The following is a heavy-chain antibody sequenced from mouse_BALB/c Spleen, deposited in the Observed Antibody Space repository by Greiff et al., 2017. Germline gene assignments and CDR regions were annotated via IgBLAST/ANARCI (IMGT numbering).Heavy chain of an antibody. CDR1: GYTFTSYW. CDR2: IYPGNSDT. D-gene: IGHD1-2*01. V-gene: IGHV1-5*01. Sequence: VHVKQSGTVLARPGASVKMSCKASGYTFTSYWMHWVKQRPGQGLEWIGAIYPGNSDTSYNQKFKGKAKLTAVTSTSTAYMELSSLTNEDSAVYYCTRSDTLLRGAMDYWGQGTSVTVSS. CDR3: TRSDTLLRGAMDY. J-gene: IGHJ4*01.